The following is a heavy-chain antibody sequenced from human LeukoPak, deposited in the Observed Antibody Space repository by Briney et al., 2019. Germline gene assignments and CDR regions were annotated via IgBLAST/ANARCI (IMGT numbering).Heavy chain of an antibody. CDR2: ISGGGEDT. D-gene: IGHD1-1*01. V-gene: IGHV3-23*01. CDR3: AKPRAMTTGVGRYFDL. Sequence: PGGSLRLSCAASGFTFTSYAMSWIRQAPGKGLEWVSAISGGGEDTYYPDSVKGRSTISRDNSKNTLYLQMNSLRAEDTAIYYCAKPRAMTTGVGRYFDLWGRGTLVTVSS. CDR1: GFTFTSYA. J-gene: IGHJ2*01.